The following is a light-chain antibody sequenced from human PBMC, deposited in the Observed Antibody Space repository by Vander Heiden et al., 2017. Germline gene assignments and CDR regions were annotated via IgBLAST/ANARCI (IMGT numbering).Light chain of an antibody. Sequence: SALPQPRSVSGSLGPSVTLACTGSSSDVGAYNYVSWYQQHPGKAPKLILYDVTKRPSEVPDRFSGSKSGNTASLTISGLQAEDEADDHCCSHAGSYSVVFGGGTELTVL. V-gene: IGLV2-11*01. J-gene: IGLJ2*01. CDR3: CSHAGSYSVV. CDR1: SSDVGAYNY. CDR2: DVT.